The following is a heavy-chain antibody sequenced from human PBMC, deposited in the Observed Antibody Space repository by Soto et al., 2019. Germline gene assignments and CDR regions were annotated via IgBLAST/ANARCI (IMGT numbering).Heavy chain of an antibody. D-gene: IGHD5-12*01. Sequence: EVQLLESGGGLVQPGGSLRLSCAASGFTFSTSGMSWVRQAPGRGLEWISVISGSGTSTYYADSVKGRFTISRDNSKNTLYLQMNSLRAEDTAVYYCAKGGWLQHNDCWGQGTLVTVSS. CDR1: GFTFSTSG. CDR2: ISGSGTST. J-gene: IGHJ4*02. V-gene: IGHV3-23*01. CDR3: AKGGWLQHNDC.